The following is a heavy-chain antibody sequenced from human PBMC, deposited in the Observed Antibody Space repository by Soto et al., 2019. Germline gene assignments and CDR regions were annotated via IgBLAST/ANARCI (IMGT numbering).Heavy chain of an antibody. V-gene: IGHV4-34*01. J-gene: IGHJ4*02. Sequence: QLQLQQWGAGLLKPSETLSLTCAVYGGSFSGYYWSWIRQPPGKGLEWIGEINHSGSTNYNPSLKSRVTISVDTSKNQFSLKLSSVTAADTAVYYCARGLPLGEFKYYFDYWGQGTLVTVSS. CDR2: INHSGST. CDR1: GGSFSGYY. CDR3: ARGLPLGEFKYYFDY. D-gene: IGHD3-10*01.